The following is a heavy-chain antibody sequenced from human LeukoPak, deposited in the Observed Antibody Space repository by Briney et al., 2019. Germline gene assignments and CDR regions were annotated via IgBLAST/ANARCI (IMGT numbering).Heavy chain of an antibody. CDR2: ISASGGST. J-gene: IGHJ4*02. D-gene: IGHD3-10*01. CDR3: AKVGYYYGSGSYCLDY. Sequence: GSLRLSCAASGFAFSDYVMNWVRQAPGKGLEWVSAISASGGSTYYANSVKGRFTISRDNSKNTLYLQMNSLRADDTAVYYCAKVGYYYGSGSYCLDYWGQGTLVTVSS. V-gene: IGHV3-23*01. CDR1: GFAFSDYV.